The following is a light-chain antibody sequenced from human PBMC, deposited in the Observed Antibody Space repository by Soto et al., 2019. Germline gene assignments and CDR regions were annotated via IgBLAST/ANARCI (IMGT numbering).Light chain of an antibody. CDR3: PQYYSYPRT. Sequence: AIRMTQSPSSLSASTGDRVTITCRASQGISSYLAWYQQKPGKAPKLLIYAASTLQSGVPSRFSGSGSGTDFTLTISCLQSEDFATYYSPQYYSYPRTFGQGTKVEI. CDR1: QGISSY. J-gene: IGKJ1*01. CDR2: AAS. V-gene: IGKV1-8*01.